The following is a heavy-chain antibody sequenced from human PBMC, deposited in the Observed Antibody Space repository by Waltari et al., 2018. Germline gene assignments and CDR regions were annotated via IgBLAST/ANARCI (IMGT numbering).Heavy chain of an antibody. J-gene: IGHJ3*02. D-gene: IGHD5-12*01. Sequence: EVQLVETGGGLLQPGGSLRLTCAASRLTVSSNHLSWVRQAAGKGLEWVSVIYSGGSTYYADSVKGRFTISRDNSKNTLYLQMNSLRAEDTAVYYCASLSGYDSAFDIWGQGTMVTVSS. CDR2: IYSGGST. CDR3: ASLSGYDSAFDI. CDR1: RLTVSSNH. V-gene: IGHV3-53*02.